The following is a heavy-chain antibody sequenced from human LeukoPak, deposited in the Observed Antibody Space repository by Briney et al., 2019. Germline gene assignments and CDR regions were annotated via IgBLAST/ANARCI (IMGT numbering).Heavy chain of an antibody. Sequence: GGSLRLSCAASGFTFSSYARSWVRQAPGKGLEWVSAISGSGGSTYYADSVKGRFTISRDNSKNTLYLQMNSLRAEDTAVYSCAKGLSYSKYYHFWSGSGTFDYWGQGTLVTVSS. D-gene: IGHD3-3*02. V-gene: IGHV3-23*01. CDR3: AKGLSYSKYYHFWSGSGTFDY. J-gene: IGHJ4*02. CDR1: GFTFSSYA. CDR2: ISGSGGST.